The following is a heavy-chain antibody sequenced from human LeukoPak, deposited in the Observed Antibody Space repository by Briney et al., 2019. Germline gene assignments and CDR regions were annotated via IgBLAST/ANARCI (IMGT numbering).Heavy chain of an antibody. V-gene: IGHV3-30*02. J-gene: IGHJ4*02. Sequence: GGSLRLSCAASGFTFSSYGMHWVRQAPGKGLEWVAFIRYDGSNKYYADSVKGRFTISRDNSKNTLYLQMNSLRSEDTAVYYCARDLVRDSSGYYTFSLDYWGQGTLVTVSS. CDR2: IRYDGSNK. D-gene: IGHD3-22*01. CDR3: ARDLVRDSSGYYTFSLDY. CDR1: GFTFSSYG.